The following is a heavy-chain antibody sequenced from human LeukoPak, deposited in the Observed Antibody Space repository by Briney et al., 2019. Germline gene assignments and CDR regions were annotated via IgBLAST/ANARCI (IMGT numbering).Heavy chain of an antibody. V-gene: IGHV3-11*06. J-gene: IGHJ6*02. CDR1: GFTFSDYY. CDR2: ISSSSSYT. Sequence: GGSLRLSCADSGFTFSDYYMSWIRQAPGKGLEWVSYISSSSSYTNYADSVKGRFTISRDNAKNSLYLQMNSLRAEDTAVYYCARSPEYYCSSTSCLYYYGMDVWGQGTTVTVSS. D-gene: IGHD2-2*01. CDR3: ARSPEYYCSSTSCLYYYGMDV.